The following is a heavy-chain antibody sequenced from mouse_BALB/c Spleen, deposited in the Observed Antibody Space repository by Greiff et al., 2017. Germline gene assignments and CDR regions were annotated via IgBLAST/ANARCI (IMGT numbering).Heavy chain of an antibody. Sequence: QVQLQQSGPGLVQPSQSLSITCTVSGFSLTSYGVHWVRQSPGKGLEWLGVIWSGGSTDYNAAFISRLGISKDNSKSQVFFKMNSLQANDTAIYYCARRGDRYAYYYAMDYWGQGTSVTVSS. D-gene: IGHD2-14*01. CDR1: GFSLTSYG. CDR2: IWSGGST. J-gene: IGHJ4*01. CDR3: ARRGDRYAYYYAMDY. V-gene: IGHV2-2*02.